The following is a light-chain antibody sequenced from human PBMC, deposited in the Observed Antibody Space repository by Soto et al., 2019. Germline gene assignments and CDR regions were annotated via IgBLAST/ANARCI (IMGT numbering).Light chain of an antibody. CDR2: DVN. Sequence: QSALTQPASVSGSPGQSVTISCTGSNSDVGAYNYVSWYQQHPGKAPKLIIYDVNNRPSGVPDRFSGSKSGNTASLTISGLQAEDEADYYCASYAVSHTRVFGAGTKLTVL. CDR3: ASYAVSHTRV. CDR1: NSDVGAYNY. J-gene: IGLJ3*02. V-gene: IGLV2-14*01.